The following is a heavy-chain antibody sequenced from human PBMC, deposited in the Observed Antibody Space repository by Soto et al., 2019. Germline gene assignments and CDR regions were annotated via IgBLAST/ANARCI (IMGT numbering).Heavy chain of an antibody. CDR3: ARDSGEWLLPGGYYYYGMDV. Sequence: QVQLVQSGAEVKKPGASVKVSCKASGYTFTSYGISWVRQAPGQGLEWMGWISAYNGNTNYAQKLQGRVTMTTDTSTSTAYMELRSLRSDDTAVYYCARDSGEWLLPGGYYYYGMDVWGQGTTVTVSS. V-gene: IGHV1-18*01. J-gene: IGHJ6*02. D-gene: IGHD3-3*01. CDR1: GYTFTSYG. CDR2: ISAYNGNT.